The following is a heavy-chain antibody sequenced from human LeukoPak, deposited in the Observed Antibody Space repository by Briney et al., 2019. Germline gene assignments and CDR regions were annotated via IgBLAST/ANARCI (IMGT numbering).Heavy chain of an antibody. V-gene: IGHV1-8*01. Sequence: ASVKVSCKASGYTFTSYDINWVRQATGQGLEWMGWMNPNSGNTGYAQKFQGRVTMTRNTSISTAYMELSSLRSEDTAVYYCARVRYCSGGSCKKVSRYYLDYWGQGTLVTVSS. CDR1: GYTFTSYD. D-gene: IGHD2-15*01. J-gene: IGHJ4*02. CDR3: ARVRYCSGGSCKKVSRYYLDY. CDR2: MNPNSGNT.